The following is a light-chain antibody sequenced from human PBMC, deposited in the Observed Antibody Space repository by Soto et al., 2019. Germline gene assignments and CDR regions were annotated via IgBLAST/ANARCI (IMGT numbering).Light chain of an antibody. CDR2: DAS. J-gene: IGKJ1*01. CDR3: QQYNNWWT. Sequence: ELLMTQSPSTLSVSPGERATLSCRASQSVGNNLAWYQQKPGQAPRLLIYDASIRATGIPARSSGSGSGTEFTLTISSMQSEDFAVYFCQQYNNWWTFGQGTKVDI. V-gene: IGKV3-15*01. CDR1: QSVGNN.